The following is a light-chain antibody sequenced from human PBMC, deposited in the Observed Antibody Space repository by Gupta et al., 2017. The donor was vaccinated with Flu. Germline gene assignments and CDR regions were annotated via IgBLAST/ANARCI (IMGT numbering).Light chain of an antibody. CDR3: QQRSNWPRTT. CDR2: DAS. Sequence: ERATLACRASQSVSSYLAWYQQKPGQAPRLLIYDASNRATGIPARFSGSGSGTDFTLTISSLEPEDFAVYYCQQRSNWPRTTFGQGTRLEIK. CDR1: QSVSSY. V-gene: IGKV3-11*01. J-gene: IGKJ5*01.